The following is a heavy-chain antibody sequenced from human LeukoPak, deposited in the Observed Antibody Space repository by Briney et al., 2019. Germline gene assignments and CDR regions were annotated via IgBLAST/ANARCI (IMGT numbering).Heavy chain of an antibody. CDR1: GGTFSSYA. CDR3: AGDGYYDFWSGPSSVPYYYYYMDV. CDR2: ISAYNGNT. Sequence: ASVKVSCKASGGTFSSYAISWVRQAPGQGLEWMGWISAYNGNTNYAQKLQGRVTMTTDTSTSTAYMELRSLRSDDTAVYYCAGDGYYDFWSGPSSVPYYYYYMDVWGKGTTVTVSS. J-gene: IGHJ6*03. V-gene: IGHV1-18*01. D-gene: IGHD3-3*01.